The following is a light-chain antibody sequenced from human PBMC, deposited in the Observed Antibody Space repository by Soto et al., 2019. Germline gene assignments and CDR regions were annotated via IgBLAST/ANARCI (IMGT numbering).Light chain of an antibody. CDR2: DTS. CDR3: QRYNNWPLT. Sequence: EVVMRQSPATLSVSPGEGATLSCRASQGIGDTLAWYQHKPGQTPRLLIYDTSTRATGVPARFSGSRPGTEFTLTINSLHSEDVAVYYCQRYNNWPLTFGGGTKVEIK. V-gene: IGKV3-15*01. CDR1: QGIGDT. J-gene: IGKJ4*02.